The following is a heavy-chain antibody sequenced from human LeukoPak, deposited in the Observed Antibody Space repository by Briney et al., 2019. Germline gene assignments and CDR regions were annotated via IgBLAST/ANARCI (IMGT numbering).Heavy chain of an antibody. J-gene: IGHJ4*02. CDR1: AGSIRSSDYY. Sequence: KPSETLSLTCAVSAGSIRSSDYYWAWIRQPPGKGLEWIGSIYYTGTTYYIPSLESRVTMSVDTSKNQFSLELNSVTAADSAIYYCARHQSVLRGLNFLDSWGQGTLVTVSS. CDR2: IYYTGTT. V-gene: IGHV4-39*01. CDR3: ARHQSVLRGLNFLDS. D-gene: IGHD3-10*01.